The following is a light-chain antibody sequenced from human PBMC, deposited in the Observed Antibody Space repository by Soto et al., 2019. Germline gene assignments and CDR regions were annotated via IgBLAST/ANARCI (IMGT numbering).Light chain of an antibody. CDR2: DAS. V-gene: IGKV1-5*01. CDR3: QQYNSYPFT. CDR1: QSISSW. J-gene: IGKJ3*01. Sequence: DIQMTQSPSTLSASVGDRVTSTCRASQSISSWLAWYQQKPGKAPKLLIYDASSLESGFPSRFSGSGSGTEFTLTISSLQPDDFATYYCQQYNSYPFTFGPGTKVDIK.